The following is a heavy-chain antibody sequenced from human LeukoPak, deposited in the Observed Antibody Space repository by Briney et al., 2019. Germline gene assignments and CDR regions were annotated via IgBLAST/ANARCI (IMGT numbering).Heavy chain of an antibody. J-gene: IGHJ4*02. CDR2: INHSGST. V-gene: IGHV4-34*01. CDR3: ARRPLGYCSGGSCYKPEVDY. D-gene: IGHD2-15*01. CDR1: GGSFSGYY. Sequence: TSETLSLTCAVYGGSFSGYYWSWIRQPPGKGLEWIGGINHSGSTNYNPSLKSRVTISVDTSKNQFSLKLSSVTAADTAVYYCARRPLGYCSGGSCYKPEVDYWGQGTLVTVSS.